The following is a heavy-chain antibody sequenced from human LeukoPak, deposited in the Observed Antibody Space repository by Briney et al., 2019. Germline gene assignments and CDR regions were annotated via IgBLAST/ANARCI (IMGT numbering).Heavy chain of an antibody. CDR1: GGSISSGGYS. CDR3: ARETFSDAFDI. CDR2: IYHSGST. J-gene: IGHJ3*02. V-gene: IGHV4-30-2*01. Sequence: PSETLSLTCAVSGGSISSGGYSWSWIRQPPGKGLEWIGYIYHSGSTYYNPSLKSRVTISVDRSKNQFSLKLSSVTAADTAVYYCARETFSDAFDIWGQGTMVTVSS.